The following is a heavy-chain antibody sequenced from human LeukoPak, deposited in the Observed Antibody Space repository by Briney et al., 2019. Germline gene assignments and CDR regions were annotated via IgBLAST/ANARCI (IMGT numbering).Heavy chain of an antibody. CDR2: ISDIGSI. CDR1: GGSISSYY. Sequence: SETLSLTCTVSGGSISSYYWSWIRQPPGKGLEWIAYISDIGSINYNPSLKSRVTMSVDTSKNQFSLKLSSVTAADTAVYYCARDGCSGGSCYPNYGMDVWGQGTTVTVSS. V-gene: IGHV4-59*12. D-gene: IGHD2-15*01. CDR3: ARDGCSGGSCYPNYGMDV. J-gene: IGHJ6*02.